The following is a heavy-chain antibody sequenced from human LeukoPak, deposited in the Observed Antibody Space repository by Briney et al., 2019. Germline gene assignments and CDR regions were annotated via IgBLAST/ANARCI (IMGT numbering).Heavy chain of an antibody. J-gene: IGHJ4*02. V-gene: IGHV4-30-4*01. CDR1: GGSISSGDYY. CDR3: AREGTMVRGVIPLGFDY. D-gene: IGHD3-10*01. CDR2: IYYSGST. Sequence: SQTLSLTCTVSGGSISSGDYYWSWIRQPPGKGLEWIGYIYYSGSTYYNPSLKSRVTISVDTSKNQFALKLSSVTAADTAVYYCAREGTMVRGVIPLGFDYWGRGTLVTVSS.